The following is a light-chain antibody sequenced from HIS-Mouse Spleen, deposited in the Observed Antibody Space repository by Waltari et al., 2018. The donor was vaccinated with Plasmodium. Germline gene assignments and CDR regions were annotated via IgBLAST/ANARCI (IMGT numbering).Light chain of an antibody. V-gene: IGKV3-11*01. Sequence: DIVLTQSPATLSLSPGESANLSCRASQSVSSYLAWYQQKPGQAPRLLIYDASNRATGIPARFSGSGSGTDFTLTISSLEPEDFAVYYCQQRSNWPPTFGQGTRLEIK. CDR3: QQRSNWPPT. CDR2: DAS. J-gene: IGKJ5*01. CDR1: QSVSSY.